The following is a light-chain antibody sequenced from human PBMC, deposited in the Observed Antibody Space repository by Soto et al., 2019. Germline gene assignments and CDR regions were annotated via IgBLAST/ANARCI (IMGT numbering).Light chain of an antibody. CDR2: VNSDGSH. CDR1: RGHNSYA. Sequence: QLVLTQSPSASASLGASVNVTCTLSRGHNSYAIAWHQQQPEKGPRYLMKVNSDGSHIKGDGIPDRFSGSSSGSERYLTISSLQSEDEADYYCQTWGTGIFVVFGGGTKLTVL. V-gene: IGLV4-69*01. J-gene: IGLJ2*01. CDR3: QTWGTGIFVV.